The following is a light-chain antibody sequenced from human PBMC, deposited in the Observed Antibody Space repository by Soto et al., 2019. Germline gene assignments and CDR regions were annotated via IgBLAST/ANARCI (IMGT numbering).Light chain of an antibody. CDR1: QRLWSSD. Sequence: EIVLTQSPGTLSLSPGERATLSCTARQRLWSSDLAWYQQYPGKSPRLLISGASSRATGIPERFSGSGSGTDFTLTISRLEPDDFAVYYCQQYGSSPQTFGQGTQVEI. CDR2: GAS. J-gene: IGKJ1*01. CDR3: QQYGSSPQT. V-gene: IGKV3-20*01.